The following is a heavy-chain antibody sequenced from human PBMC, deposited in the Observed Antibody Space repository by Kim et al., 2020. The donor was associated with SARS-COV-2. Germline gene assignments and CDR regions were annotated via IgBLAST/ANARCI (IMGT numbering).Heavy chain of an antibody. D-gene: IGHD6-13*01. V-gene: IGHV4-4*07. CDR3: AREIRQQLIQYFQH. Sequence: AGKGLGWIGRIHTSGTTDFNASLKSRVTMSVHTSQNQFSLSLSSVTAADTAVYYCAREIRQQLIQYFQHWGQGILVIVSS. J-gene: IGHJ1*01. CDR2: IHTSGTT.